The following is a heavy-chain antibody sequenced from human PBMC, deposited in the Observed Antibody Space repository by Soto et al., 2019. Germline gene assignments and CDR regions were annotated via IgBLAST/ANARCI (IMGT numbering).Heavy chain of an antibody. D-gene: IGHD3-22*01. CDR1: GFTFSSYA. Sequence: PGGSLRLSCAASGFTFSSYAVSWVRQAPGKGLEWVSAISGSGGSTYNADSVKGRFTISRDNSKNTLYLQMNSLRAEDTAVYYCAKGYYDSSGYPRSDYGMDVWGQGTTVTVSS. V-gene: IGHV3-23*01. CDR2: ISGSGGST. CDR3: AKGYYDSSGYPRSDYGMDV. J-gene: IGHJ6*02.